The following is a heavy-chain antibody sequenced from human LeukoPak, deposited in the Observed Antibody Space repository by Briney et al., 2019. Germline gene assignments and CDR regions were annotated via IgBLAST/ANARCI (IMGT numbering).Heavy chain of an antibody. J-gene: IGHJ3*01. CDR1: GGSFSGYY. D-gene: IGHD3-10*01. Sequence: PSETLSLTCAVYGGSFSGYYWSWIRQPPGKGLEWIGEINHSGSPNYNPSLKSRVTISIDTSKNQFSLKLSPVTAADTAVYYCARDLSDYYGSGSYRPIDAFDFWGQGTMVTVSS. CDR3: ARDLSDYYGSGSYRPIDAFDF. CDR2: INHSGSP. V-gene: IGHV4-34*01.